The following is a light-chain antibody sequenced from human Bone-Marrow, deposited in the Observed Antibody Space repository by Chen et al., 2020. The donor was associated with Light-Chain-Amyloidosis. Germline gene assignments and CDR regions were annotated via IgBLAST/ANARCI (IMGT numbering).Light chain of an antibody. J-gene: IGKJ2*03. CDR3: MQALQTPRS. CDR2: LGS. CDR1: QSLLYSNGDNY. V-gene: IGKV2-28*01. Sequence: DIVMTQSPLSLPVTPGEPASISCRSSQSLLYSNGDNYLDWYLQKPGQSPQLLIYLGSNRASGIPDRFSGSGSGTDFTLKISRVEAEDVGVYYCMQALQTPRSFGQGTRLEIK.